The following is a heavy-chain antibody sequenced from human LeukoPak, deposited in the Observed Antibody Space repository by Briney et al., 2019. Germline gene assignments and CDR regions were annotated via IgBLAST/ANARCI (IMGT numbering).Heavy chain of an antibody. Sequence: ASVKVSCKASGYTFTSYAMHWVRQAPGQRREWMGWINAGNGNTKYSQKFQGRVTITRDTSASTAYMELSSLRSEDTAVYYCARTPYGSGSYMPYFDYWGQGTLVTVSS. V-gene: IGHV1-3*01. CDR2: INAGNGNT. CDR1: GYTFTSYA. D-gene: IGHD3-10*01. CDR3: ARTPYGSGSYMPYFDY. J-gene: IGHJ4*02.